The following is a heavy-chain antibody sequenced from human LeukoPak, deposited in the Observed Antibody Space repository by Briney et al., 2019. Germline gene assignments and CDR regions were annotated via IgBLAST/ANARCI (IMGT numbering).Heavy chain of an antibody. V-gene: IGHV3-15*01. CDR1: GLTFIDAW. CDR3: TTDPPSGY. CDR2: IKGKNYGETT. J-gene: IGHJ4*02. D-gene: IGHD3-10*01. Sequence: GGSLRLSCTASGLTFIDAWMSWVRQAPGKGLEWVGRIKGKNYGETTDYIAPVKGRFTISRDDSKNTLYLQMDSLRIEDTAVYYCTTDPPSGYWGQGTLVTVSS.